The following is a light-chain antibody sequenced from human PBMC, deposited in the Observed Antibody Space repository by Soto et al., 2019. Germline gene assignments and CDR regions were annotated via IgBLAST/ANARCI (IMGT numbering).Light chain of an antibody. CDR1: QSVSSSY. CDR2: GAS. Sequence: EIVLTQSPGTLSLSPGERTTLSCRASQSVSSSYSAWYQQKPGQAPRLLIYGASSRGTGIPDRFSGSGSGTDFTLTISRLEPEDFVVYYCQQYGSSPQTFGGGTKVEIK. J-gene: IGKJ4*01. V-gene: IGKV3-20*01. CDR3: QQYGSSPQT.